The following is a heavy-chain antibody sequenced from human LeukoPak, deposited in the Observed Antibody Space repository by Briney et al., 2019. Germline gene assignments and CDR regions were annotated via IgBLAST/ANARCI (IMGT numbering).Heavy chain of an antibody. V-gene: IGHV4-34*01. Sequence: SETLSLTCAVYGGSFSGYYWSWIRQPPGKGLGWIGEINHSGSTNYNPPLKSRVTISVDTSKNQFSLKLSSVTAADTAVYYCARGSRVPRTSMGAFVDYWGQGTLVTVSS. CDR2: INHSGST. CDR1: GGSFSGYY. CDR3: ARGSRVPRTSMGAFVDY. D-gene: IGHD3-16*01. J-gene: IGHJ4*02.